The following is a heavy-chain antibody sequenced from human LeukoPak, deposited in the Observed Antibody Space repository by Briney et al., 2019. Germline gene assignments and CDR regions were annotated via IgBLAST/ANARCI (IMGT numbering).Heavy chain of an antibody. CDR2: ISAYNGNT. V-gene: IGHV1-18*01. CDR3: ARAQGQYWAWYPTGLDY. J-gene: IGHJ4*02. Sequence: GASVKVSCKASGYTFTSYGISWVRQAPGQGLEWMGWISAYNGNTNYAQKLQGRVTMTTDTSTSTAYMELRSLRSDDTAVYYCARAQGQYWAWYPTGLDYWGQGTLVTVSS. D-gene: IGHD2/OR15-2a*01. CDR1: GYTFTSYG.